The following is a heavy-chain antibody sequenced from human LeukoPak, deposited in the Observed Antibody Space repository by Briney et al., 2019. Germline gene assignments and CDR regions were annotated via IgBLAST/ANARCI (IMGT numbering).Heavy chain of an antibody. Sequence: GGSLRLSCAASGFTFSSYDMHWVRQATGKGLEWVSAIGTAGDTYYPGSVKGRFTISRDNAKNSLYLQMNSLRAEDTAVYYCARDGSGRVPEMSAPDYWGQGTLVTVSP. CDR2: IGTAGDT. CDR3: ARDGSGRVPEMSAPDY. V-gene: IGHV3-13*01. D-gene: IGHD3-10*01. CDR1: GFTFSSYD. J-gene: IGHJ4*02.